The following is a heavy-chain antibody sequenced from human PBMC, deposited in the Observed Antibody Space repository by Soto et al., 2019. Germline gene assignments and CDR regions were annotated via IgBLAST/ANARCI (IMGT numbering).Heavy chain of an antibody. CDR2: ITYDGSNK. V-gene: IGHV3-30*19. CDR3: TRGWRHYGSGSRQNDY. Sequence: QVQLVESGGGVVQPGRSLRLSCATSGFTFSTYGMHWVRQAPGKGLEWVAVITYDGSNKYYADSVKGRFTISRDNSKNTLYLQMNSLRAEDTAVYYCTRGWRHYGSGSRQNDYWGQGTLVIVSS. D-gene: IGHD3-10*01. CDR1: GFTFSTYG. J-gene: IGHJ4*02.